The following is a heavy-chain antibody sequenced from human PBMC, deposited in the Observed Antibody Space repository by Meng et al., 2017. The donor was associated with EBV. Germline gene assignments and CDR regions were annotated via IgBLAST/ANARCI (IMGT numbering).Heavy chain of an antibody. CDR1: GTSVRGCY. D-gene: IGHD3-10*01. J-gene: IGHJ5*02. Sequence: QRWGAGRLDTSEPIADTGAVRGTSVRGCYWSWIRQPPAKWLEWIGDIHPSRSTNYTPYLKSRVTISVETSKSKLSLRLSSVTAADTAVYNCARGRWRGNRFDLRGKGTLVTVSS. V-gene: IGHV4-34*01. CDR3: ARGRWRGNRFDL. CDR2: IHPSRST.